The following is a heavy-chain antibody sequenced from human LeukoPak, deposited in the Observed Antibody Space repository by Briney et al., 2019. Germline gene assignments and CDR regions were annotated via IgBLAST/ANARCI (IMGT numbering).Heavy chain of an antibody. CDR3: ARHQWELGAFDI. CDR1: GYSISSGYY. CDR2: VYHSGST. J-gene: IGHJ3*02. D-gene: IGHD1-26*01. V-gene: IGHV4-38-2*01. Sequence: SETLSLTCAVSGYSISSGYYWGWIRQPPGKGLEWIGSVYHSGSTYYNPSLKSRVTMSVDASKNQFSLKLSSVTAADTAVYYCARHQWELGAFDIWGQGTMVTVFS.